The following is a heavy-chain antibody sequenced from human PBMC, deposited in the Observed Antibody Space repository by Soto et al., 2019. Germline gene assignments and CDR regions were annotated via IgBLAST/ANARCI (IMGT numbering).Heavy chain of an antibody. CDR3: SRTSTTFGVVTPIAH. D-gene: IGHD3-3*01. CDR2: IYHSGST. Sequence: LAPGKGLEWIGYIYHSGSTYYNPSLKSRVTISVDRSKNQFSLKLSSVTAADTAVYYFSRTSTTFGVVTPIAHCGQ. V-gene: IGHV4-30-2*01. J-gene: IGHJ1*01.